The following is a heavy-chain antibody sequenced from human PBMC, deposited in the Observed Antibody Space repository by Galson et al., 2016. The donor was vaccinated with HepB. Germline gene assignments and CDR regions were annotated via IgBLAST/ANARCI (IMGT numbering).Heavy chain of an antibody. V-gene: IGHV3-74*01. Sequence: SLRLSCADSGFTFSDYYMHWVRQGSGRGLMWVSRISSDGNTTTYADSVKGRFTISRDNAMNSLYLQTDDLSPEDTAVYYCVRDSSWNYNYWGQGALVTVSS. CDR2: ISSDGNTT. CDR1: GFTFSDYY. J-gene: IGHJ4*02. CDR3: VRDSSWNYNY. D-gene: IGHD1-7*01.